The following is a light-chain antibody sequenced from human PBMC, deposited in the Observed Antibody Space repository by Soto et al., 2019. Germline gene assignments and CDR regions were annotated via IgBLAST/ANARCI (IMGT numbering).Light chain of an antibody. CDR1: QRVGSD. Sequence: EILLTRTPPPLSSFPGDRVTLSSRAGQRVGSDLACYQQKTGHAARLVIYGGSSRGTGIPERFSGSGSGTDFTLTISSLQVEDVAVDYCQQYYSSPPTFGGGTKVDIK. CDR3: QQYYSSPPT. CDR2: GGS. J-gene: IGKJ4*01. V-gene: IGKV3D-15*01.